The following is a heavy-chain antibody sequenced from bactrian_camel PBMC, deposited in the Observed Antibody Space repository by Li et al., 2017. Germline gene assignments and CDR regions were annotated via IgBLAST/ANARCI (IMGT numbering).Heavy chain of an antibody. Sequence: VQLVESGGGSVQAGGSLRLSCSISGYTQSSYCMGWFRQPTGKEREGVAVIDSDGFTSYADSVKGRFTVSQDSAKNILYLQMNSLKPEDTAMYYCAAEARRCLLRNQYTYWGQGTQVTVS. D-gene: IGHD3*01. J-gene: IGHJ4*01. CDR2: IDSDGFT. CDR3: AAEARRCLLRNQYTY. CDR1: GYTQSSYC. V-gene: IGHV3S42*01.